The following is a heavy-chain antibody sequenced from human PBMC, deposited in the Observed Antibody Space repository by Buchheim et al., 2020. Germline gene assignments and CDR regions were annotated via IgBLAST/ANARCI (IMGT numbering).Heavy chain of an antibody. CDR2: IKTSDGTI. J-gene: IGHJ4*02. CDR1: GYTFTSYH. Sequence: QVQLVQSGAEVKQPGASVKISCKTSGYTFTSYHIHWVRQAPGQGLEWMGIIKTSDGTIFLAEKFQDRVTLTKDTSPGPVYMELNSLRSEDTAVYSCGRELESSFYFDYWGQGTL. V-gene: IGHV1-46*03. CDR3: GRELESSFYFDY. D-gene: IGHD1-1*01.